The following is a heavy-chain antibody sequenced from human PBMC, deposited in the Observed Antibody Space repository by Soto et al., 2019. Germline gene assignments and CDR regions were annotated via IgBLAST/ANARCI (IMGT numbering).Heavy chain of an antibody. V-gene: IGHV3-23*01. Sequence: GGSLRLSCAASGFTFSSYGMSWVRQAPRKGLEWVSTIRGSADSANYADSVKGRFTISRDNSKNMLYHQMNSLRADDTAVYYCAKHLWFGESVFDPWGQGTLVTVSS. CDR2: IRGSADSA. CDR3: AKHLWFGESVFDP. CDR1: GFTFSSYG. J-gene: IGHJ5*02. D-gene: IGHD3-10*01.